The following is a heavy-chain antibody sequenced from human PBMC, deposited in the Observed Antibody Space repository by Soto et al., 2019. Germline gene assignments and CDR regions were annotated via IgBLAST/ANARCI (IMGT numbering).Heavy chain of an antibody. Sequence: GGSLRLSCAASGFTFSSYAMSWVRQAPGKGLEWVSAISGSGGSTYYADSVKGRFTISRDNSKNTLYLQMNSLGAEDTAVYYCAKVKVVTGTTGCFDYWGQGTLVTVSS. V-gene: IGHV3-23*01. CDR2: ISGSGGST. J-gene: IGHJ4*02. D-gene: IGHD1-7*01. CDR1: GFTFSSYA. CDR3: AKVKVVTGTTGCFDY.